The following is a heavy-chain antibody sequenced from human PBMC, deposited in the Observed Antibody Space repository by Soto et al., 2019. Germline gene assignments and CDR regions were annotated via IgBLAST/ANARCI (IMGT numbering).Heavy chain of an antibody. V-gene: IGHV3-23*01. J-gene: IGHJ4*02. CDR3: AKGAGSGVRTIASGAFDY. CDR1: GFTSRTYA. CDR2: ILGGGTTT. D-gene: IGHD3-3*02. Sequence: EVQLLESGGGLVQPGGSLTLSCAASGFTSRTYAMSWVRQAPGKGLEWVAAILGGGTTTYYRDSVKGRFTMSRDSSKNTLYLQMISLRAEDTAIYYCAKGAGSGVRTIASGAFDYWGQGTPVTVSS.